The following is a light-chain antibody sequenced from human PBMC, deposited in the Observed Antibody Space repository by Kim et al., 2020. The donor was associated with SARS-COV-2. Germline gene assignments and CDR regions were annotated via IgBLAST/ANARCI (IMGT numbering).Light chain of an antibody. V-gene: IGKV1-39*01. J-gene: IGKJ4*01. Sequence: ASVCDTVTITCRASQSIAGYVWWDRRKPEGDPNVLIFTASMLHSGGPSRVSGSGYGTEFTLTINSLRPEEFATYNCQQTYTTPLTFGGGTKV. CDR2: TAS. CDR1: QSIAGY. CDR3: QQTYTTPLT.